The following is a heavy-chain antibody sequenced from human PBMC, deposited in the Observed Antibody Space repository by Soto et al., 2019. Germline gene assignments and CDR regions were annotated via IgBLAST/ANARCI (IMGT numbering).Heavy chain of an antibody. Sequence: GGALRLSCAASGFNFCSYWRSWVRQAPGKGLEWVANIKQDGSEKYYVDSVKGRFTISRDNAKNSLYLQMNSLRAEDTAVYYCARGATYYDILTGYYNPGYMDVWGKGTTVTVSS. V-gene: IGHV3-7*01. CDR2: IKQDGSEK. J-gene: IGHJ6*03. CDR3: ARGATYYDILTGYYNPGYMDV. CDR1: GFNFCSYW. D-gene: IGHD3-9*01.